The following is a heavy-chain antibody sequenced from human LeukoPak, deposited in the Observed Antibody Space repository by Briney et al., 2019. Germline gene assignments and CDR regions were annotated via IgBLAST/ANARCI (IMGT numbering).Heavy chain of an antibody. CDR3: ARGFSQETPGALNS. CDR2: TFYRTKWYR. V-gene: IGHV6-1*01. CDR1: GDSVSSNSAA. J-gene: IGHJ4*02. Sequence: SQTLSLTCAISGDSVSSNSAAWNWIRQSPSRGLEWLGRTFYRTKWYRDYAVSVKSRITINPDTSKNQFSLQLNSVTPEDTAVYYCARGFSQETPGALNSWGQGLLVTVSS. D-gene: IGHD2-2*01.